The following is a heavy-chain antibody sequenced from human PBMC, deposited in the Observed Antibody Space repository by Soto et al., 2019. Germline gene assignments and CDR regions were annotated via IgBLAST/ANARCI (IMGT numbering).Heavy chain of an antibody. Sequence: GGSLRLSCTASGFTFGDYAMSWFRQAPGKGLEWVGFIRSKAYGGTTEYAASVKGRFTISRDDSKSIAYLQMNSLKTEDTAVYYCTRVAGVYYYDSSGYYYEAAEQQRYAFDIWGQGTMVTVSS. CDR2: IRSKAYGGTT. J-gene: IGHJ3*02. D-gene: IGHD3-22*01. CDR1: GFTFGDYA. V-gene: IGHV3-49*03. CDR3: TRVAGVYYYDSSGYYYEAAEQQRYAFDI.